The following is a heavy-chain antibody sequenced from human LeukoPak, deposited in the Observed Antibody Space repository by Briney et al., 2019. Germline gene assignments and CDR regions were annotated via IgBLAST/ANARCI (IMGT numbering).Heavy chain of an antibody. V-gene: IGHV1-8*01. Sequence: ASVKVSYKASGYTFTSYDINWVRQATGQGLEWMGWMNPNSGNAGYAQKFQGRVTMTRNTSISTAYMELSSLRSEDTAVYYCARGRGAADNWFDPWGQGTLVTVSS. CDR1: GYTFTSYD. J-gene: IGHJ5*02. D-gene: IGHD6-13*01. CDR3: ARGRGAADNWFDP. CDR2: MNPNSGNA.